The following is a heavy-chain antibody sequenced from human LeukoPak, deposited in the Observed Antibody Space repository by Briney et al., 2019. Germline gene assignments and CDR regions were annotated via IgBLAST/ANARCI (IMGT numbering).Heavy chain of an antibody. Sequence: GSLRLSCAASGFTFSSYSMNWVRQAPGQGLEWVSSISSSSSYIYYADSVKGRFTISRDNAKNSLYLQMNSLRAEDTALYYCARVLYSSGWYVRDYWGQGTLVTVSS. J-gene: IGHJ4*02. CDR3: ARVLYSSGWYVRDY. D-gene: IGHD6-19*01. CDR2: ISSSSSYI. V-gene: IGHV3-21*04. CDR1: GFTFSSYS.